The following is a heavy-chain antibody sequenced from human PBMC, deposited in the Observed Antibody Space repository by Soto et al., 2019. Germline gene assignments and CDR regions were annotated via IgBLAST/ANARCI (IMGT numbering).Heavy chain of an antibody. D-gene: IGHD2-15*01. J-gene: IGHJ4*02. Sequence: QVQLVQSGAEVKKPGSSVKVSCKASGGTFSSYAISWVRQAPGQGLEWMGGIIPIFGTANYAQKFQGRVTITADKSTSTAYMELSSLRSDDTAVYYCARHYCSGCSCYFPFDYWGQGTLVTVSS. V-gene: IGHV1-69*06. CDR3: ARHYCSGCSCYFPFDY. CDR1: GGTFSSYA. CDR2: IIPIFGTA.